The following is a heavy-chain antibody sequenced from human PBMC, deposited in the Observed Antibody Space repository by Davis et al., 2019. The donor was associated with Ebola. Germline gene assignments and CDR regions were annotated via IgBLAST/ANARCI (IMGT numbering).Heavy chain of an antibody. CDR1: GGSISSSSYY. J-gene: IGHJ3*02. Sequence: SETLSLTCTVSGGSISSSSYYWGWIRQPPGKGLEWIGNNYYSGTTYDNPSLKSRVTVSVDRSKNQFSLRLNSVTVADTAVYYCARPWYSGTYYDAYDIWGQGTMVAVSS. D-gene: IGHD1-26*01. V-gene: IGHV4-39*01. CDR2: NYYSGTT. CDR3: ARPWYSGTYYDAYDI.